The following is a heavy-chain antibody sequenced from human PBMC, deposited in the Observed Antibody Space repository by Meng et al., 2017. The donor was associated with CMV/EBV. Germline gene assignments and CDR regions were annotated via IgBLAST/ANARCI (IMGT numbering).Heavy chain of an antibody. CDR3: ARGAHSGSYYFLDFSLPDY. V-gene: IGHV3-74*01. J-gene: IGHJ4*02. CDR2: INSDGSST. CDR1: GFTFSSYW. D-gene: IGHD1-26*01. Sequence: GESLKISCAASGFTFSSYWMHWVRQAPGKGPVWVSRINSDGSSTSYADSVKGRFTISRDNAKNTLYLQMNSLRAEDTAVYYCARGAHSGSYYFLDFSLPDYWGQGTLVTVSS.